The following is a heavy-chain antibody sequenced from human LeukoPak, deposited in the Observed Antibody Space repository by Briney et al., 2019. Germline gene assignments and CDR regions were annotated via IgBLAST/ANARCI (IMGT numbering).Heavy chain of an antibody. CDR2: INNNGGSI. CDR3: ARDCSSTKCPSLGY. CDR1: GFTFSSYS. V-gene: IGHV3-21*01. Sequence: KSGGSLRLSCAASGFTFSSYSMNWVRQAPGKGLEWVSTINNNGGSIFYADSVKGRFTISRDNAKNSLFLHMNSLRAGDTAVYYCARDCSSTKCPSLGYWGQGTLVTVSS. J-gene: IGHJ4*02. D-gene: IGHD2-2*01.